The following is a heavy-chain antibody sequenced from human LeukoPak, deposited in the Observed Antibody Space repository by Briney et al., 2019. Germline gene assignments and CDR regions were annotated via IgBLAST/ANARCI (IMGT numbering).Heavy chain of an antibody. V-gene: IGHV3-43*02. D-gene: IGHD3-10*01. Sequence: GGSLRLSCAASGFTFDDYAMHWVRQAPGKGLEWVSLISGDGGSTYYADSVKGRFTISRDNAKNSLYLQMNSLRAEDTAVYYCARERSAILWFGGAPDAFDIWGQGTMVTVSS. CDR3: ARERSAILWFGGAPDAFDI. J-gene: IGHJ3*02. CDR1: GFTFDDYA. CDR2: ISGDGGST.